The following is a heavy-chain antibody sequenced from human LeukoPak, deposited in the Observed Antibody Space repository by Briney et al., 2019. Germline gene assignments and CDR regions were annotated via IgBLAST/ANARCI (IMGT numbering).Heavy chain of an antibody. CDR2: VSETSDGT. Sequence: GGSLRLSCAVSGFSFSSYAMSWVRQAPGKGLEWVSTVSETSDGTYYADSVKGRFIISRDNSKNTFYLQMDSLRADDTAMYYCAKGKVNHLGGLDYWGQGTLVTVSS. CDR1: GFSFSSYA. D-gene: IGHD1-14*01. V-gene: IGHV3-23*01. CDR3: AKGKVNHLGGLDY. J-gene: IGHJ4*02.